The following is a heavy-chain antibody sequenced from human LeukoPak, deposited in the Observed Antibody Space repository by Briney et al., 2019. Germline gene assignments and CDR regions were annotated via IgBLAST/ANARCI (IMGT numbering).Heavy chain of an antibody. V-gene: IGHV4-38-2*02. CDR2: IYHSGST. CDR3: ARAMNDFWSGYYTWFDP. J-gene: IGHJ5*02. CDR1: GYSISSGYY. Sequence: PSETLSLTCTVSGYSISSGYYWGWIRQPPGKGLEWIGSIYHSGSTYYNPSLKSRVTISVDTSKNQFSLKLSSVTAADTAMYYCARAMNDFWSGYYTWFDPWGQGTLVTVSS. D-gene: IGHD3-3*01.